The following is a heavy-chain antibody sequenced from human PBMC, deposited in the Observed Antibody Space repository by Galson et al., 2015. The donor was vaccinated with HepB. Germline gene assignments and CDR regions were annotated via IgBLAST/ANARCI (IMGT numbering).Heavy chain of an antibody. V-gene: IGHV1-2*02. CDR3: AREGCTNGVCLDNYYYGMDV. CDR2: INPNSGGT. Sequence: SVKVSCKASGYTFTGYYMHWVRQAPGQGLEWMGWINPNSGGTNYAQKFQGRVTMTRDTSISTAYMELSRLRSDDTAVYYCAREGCTNGVCLDNYYYGMDVWGQGTTVTVSS. J-gene: IGHJ6*02. CDR1: GYTFTGYY. D-gene: IGHD2-8*01.